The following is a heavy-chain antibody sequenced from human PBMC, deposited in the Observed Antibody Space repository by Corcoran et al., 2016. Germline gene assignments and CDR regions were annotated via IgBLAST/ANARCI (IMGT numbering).Heavy chain of an antibody. Sequence: EVQLVESGGGLVQPGGSLRLSCAASGFTFSSYIMTWVRQAPGKGLEWVSYISSGGSTIDYTDSVKGRFTISRDNAKNSLYLIMSSLRDEDMAVYYCAREYYDSNGYRFDFWGQGTLVTVSS. CDR1: GFTFSSYI. CDR3: AREYYDSNGYRFDF. D-gene: IGHD3-22*01. J-gene: IGHJ4*02. CDR2: ISSGGSTI. V-gene: IGHV3-48*02.